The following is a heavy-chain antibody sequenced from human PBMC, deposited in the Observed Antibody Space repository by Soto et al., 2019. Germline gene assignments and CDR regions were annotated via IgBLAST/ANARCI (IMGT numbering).Heavy chain of an antibody. D-gene: IGHD3-10*01. V-gene: IGHV4-31*03. CDR3: ARDRYRAGTMVRGVTWFDP. Sequence: PSETLSLTCTVSGGPISSAGYYWSWIRQHPGKGLEWIGYIYYSGSTYYNPSLKSRVTISVDTSKNQFSLKLSSVTAADTAVYYCARDRYRAGTMVRGVTWFDPWGQGTLVTVSS. J-gene: IGHJ5*02. CDR2: IYYSGST. CDR1: GGPISSAGYY.